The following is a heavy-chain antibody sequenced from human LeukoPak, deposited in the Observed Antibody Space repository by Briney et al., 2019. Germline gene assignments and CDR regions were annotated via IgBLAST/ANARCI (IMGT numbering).Heavy chain of an antibody. CDR3: ARVPIPTMAHYFDY. CDR1: GGTFSSYA. V-gene: IGHV1-69*04. D-gene: IGHD2-2*02. CDR2: IIPILGIA. J-gene: IGHJ4*02. Sequence: GASVKVSCNASGGTFSSYAISWVRQAPGQGLEWMGRIIPILGIANYAQKFQGRVTITADKSTSTAYMELSSLRSEDTAVYYCARVPIPTMAHYFDYWGQGTLVTVSS.